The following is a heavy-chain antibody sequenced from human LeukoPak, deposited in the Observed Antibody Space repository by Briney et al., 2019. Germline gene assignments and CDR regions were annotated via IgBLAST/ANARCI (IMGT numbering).Heavy chain of an antibody. Sequence: SETLSLTCTVSGGSISRYYWSWIRQPPGKGLEWIGYKDYSGSTNYNRSLRSRVTISVDTSKNQFSLKLSSVTAADTAVYYCARDYGGNSFAFDIWGQGTMVTVSS. CDR3: ARDYGGNSFAFDI. V-gene: IGHV4-59*01. CDR2: KDYSGST. J-gene: IGHJ3*02. CDR1: GGSISRYY. D-gene: IGHD4-23*01.